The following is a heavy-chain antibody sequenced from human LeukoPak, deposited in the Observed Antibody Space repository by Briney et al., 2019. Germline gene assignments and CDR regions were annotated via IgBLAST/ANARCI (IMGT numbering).Heavy chain of an antibody. CDR2: INWNGGST. CDR1: GVPFDDYG. V-gene: IGHV3-20*04. J-gene: IGHJ4*02. CDR3: ASAGLTYGSGSYFVY. D-gene: IGHD3-10*01. Sequence: GGSLRLSCAASGVPFDDYGMTWVRQAPGKGLEWVSGINWNGGSTGYADSVKGRFTISRDNAKNSLYLQMNSLRAEDTALYYCASAGLTYGSGSYFVYWGQGTLVTVSS.